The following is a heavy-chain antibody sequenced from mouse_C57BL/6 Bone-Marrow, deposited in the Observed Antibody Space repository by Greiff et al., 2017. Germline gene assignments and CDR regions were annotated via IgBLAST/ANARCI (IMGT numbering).Heavy chain of an antibody. CDR1: GFNIKDDY. Sequence: VHVKQSGAELVRPGASVKLSCTASGFNIKDDYMHWVKQRPEQGLEWIGWIDPENGDTEYASKFQGKATITADTSSNTAYLQLSSLTSEDTAAYYCTTALWLRRNYWGQGTTLTVSS. D-gene: IGHD2-2*01. V-gene: IGHV14-4*01. CDR2: IDPENGDT. CDR3: TTALWLRRNY. J-gene: IGHJ2*01.